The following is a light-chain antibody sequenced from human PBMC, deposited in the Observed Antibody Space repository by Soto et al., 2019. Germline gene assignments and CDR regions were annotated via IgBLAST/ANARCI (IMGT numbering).Light chain of an antibody. CDR1: QSVGIY. CDR2: DAT. CDR3: RQRDIWPPLT. J-gene: IGKJ4*01. Sequence: VLTQSPVTLSLSPGETATLFCKASQSVGIYLGWFQQKPGQAPRVLIYDATNRAGGVPDRFSGSGSGTDFNLTISSLEAEDSAVYYCRQRDIWPPLTFGGGTKLEIK. V-gene: IGKV3-11*01.